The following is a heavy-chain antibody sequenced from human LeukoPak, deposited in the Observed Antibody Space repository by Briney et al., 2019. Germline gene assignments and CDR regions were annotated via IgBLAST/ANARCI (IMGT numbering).Heavy chain of an antibody. CDR1: GFIFSSYG. D-gene: IGHD4-17*01. CDR3: AKNGDYEGYKWFDP. V-gene: IGHV3-23*01. J-gene: IGHJ5*02. Sequence: GGSLRLSCAASGFIFSSYGMSWVRQAPGKGLEWVSAISGSGSRTYYADSVKGRFTISRDNSKNTLYLQMNSLGAEDTAVYYCAKNGDYEGYKWFDPWGQGTLVAVSS. CDR2: ISGSGSRT.